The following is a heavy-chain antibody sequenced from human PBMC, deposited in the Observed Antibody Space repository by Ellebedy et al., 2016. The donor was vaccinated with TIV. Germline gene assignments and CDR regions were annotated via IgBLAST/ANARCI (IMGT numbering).Heavy chain of an antibody. V-gene: IGHV3-53*01. J-gene: IGHJ4*02. CDR1: GFTVSTNY. Sequence: GGSLRLSXAASGFTVSTNYMSWVRQAPGKGLEWVSVLYSGGYPNYADSVGGRFTIPRDDSKNTVFLQMNSLRAEDTAVYYCARDYIGAGYHSDSSGHYKVHYFDYWGQGTLVTVSS. D-gene: IGHD3-22*01. CDR2: LYSGGYP. CDR3: ARDYIGAGYHSDSSGHYKVHYFDY.